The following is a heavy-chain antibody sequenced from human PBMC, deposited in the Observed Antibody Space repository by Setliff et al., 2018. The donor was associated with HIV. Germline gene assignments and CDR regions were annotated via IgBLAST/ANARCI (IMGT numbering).Heavy chain of an antibody. CDR1: GYSFTTSG. D-gene: IGHD2-2*01. CDR3: ARDLLPLPSYYYYMDV. CDR2: INAGNGNT. Sequence: ASVKVSCKASGYSFTTSGVSWVRQAPGQRLEWMGWINAGNGNTKYSQKFQGRVTITRDTSASTAYMELSSLRSEDTAVYYCARDLLPLPSYYYYMDVWGKGTTVTVSS. V-gene: IGHV1-3*01. J-gene: IGHJ6*03.